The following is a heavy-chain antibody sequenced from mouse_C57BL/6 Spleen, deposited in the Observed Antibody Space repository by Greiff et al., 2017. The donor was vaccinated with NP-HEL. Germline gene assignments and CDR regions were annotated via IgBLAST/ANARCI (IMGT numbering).Heavy chain of an antibody. Sequence: QVQLKESGAELVRPGTSVKMSCKASGYTFTNYWIGWAKQRPGHGLEWIGDIYPGGGYTNYNEKFKGKATLTADKSSSTAYMQFSSLTSEDSAIYYCARYYGSSHDYFDYWGQGTTLTVSS. CDR3: ARYYGSSHDYFDY. J-gene: IGHJ2*01. D-gene: IGHD1-1*01. CDR2: IYPGGGYT. V-gene: IGHV1-63*01. CDR1: GYTFTNYW.